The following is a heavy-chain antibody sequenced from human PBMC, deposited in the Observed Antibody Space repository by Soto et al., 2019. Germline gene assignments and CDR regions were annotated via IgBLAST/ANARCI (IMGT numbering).Heavy chain of an antibody. J-gene: IGHJ6*02. Sequence: GASVKVSCEACGGSFSSYTISWVRQAPGQGLEWMGRIIPILGIANYAQKFQGRVTITADKSTSTAYMELSSLRSEDTAVYYCAREGGSADYGMDVWGQGTTVTVS. D-gene: IGHD3-10*01. CDR1: GGSFSSYT. V-gene: IGHV1-69*04. CDR3: AREGGSADYGMDV. CDR2: IIPILGIA.